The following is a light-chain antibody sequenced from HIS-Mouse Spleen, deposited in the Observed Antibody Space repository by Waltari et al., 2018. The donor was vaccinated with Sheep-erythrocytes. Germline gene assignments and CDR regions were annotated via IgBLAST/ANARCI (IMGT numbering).Light chain of an antibody. J-gene: IGLJ1*01. CDR3: CSYAGSYTYA. CDR1: SRDVGGYNY. CDR2: DVS. Sequence: QSALTQPRPVSGSPGQSVTISCTGTSRDVGGYNYFSLYQQHPGKAPKPMIYDVSKRPSGVPDRFSGSKSGNTASLTISGLQAEDEADYYCCSYAGSYTYAFGTGTKVTVL. V-gene: IGLV2-11*01.